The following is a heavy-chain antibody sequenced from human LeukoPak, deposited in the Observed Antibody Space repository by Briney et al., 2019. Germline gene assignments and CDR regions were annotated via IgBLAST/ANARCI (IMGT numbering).Heavy chain of an antibody. J-gene: IGHJ3*02. V-gene: IGHV3-21*01. CDR1: GFTFSSYS. D-gene: IGHD3-3*01. CDR3: ARVIRYYDFWSGYNEGDAFDI. CDR2: ISSSSSYI. Sequence: PGGSLRLSCAASGFTFSSYSMNWVRQAPGKGLEWVSSISSSSSYIYYADSVKGRFTISRDNAKNSLYLQMNSLRAEDTAVYYCARVIRYYDFWSGYNEGDAFDIWGQGTMVTVSS.